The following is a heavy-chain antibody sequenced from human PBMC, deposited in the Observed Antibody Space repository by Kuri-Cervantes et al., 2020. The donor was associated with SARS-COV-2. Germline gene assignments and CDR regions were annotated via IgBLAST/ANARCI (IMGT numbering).Heavy chain of an antibody. D-gene: IGHD2-15*01. CDR1: GYTFTSYG. CDR2: INPSGGST. Sequence: ASVKVSCKASGYTFTSYGISWVRQAPGRGLEWMGIINPSGGSTSYAQKFQGRVTMTGDTSTSTVYMELSSLRSEDTAVYYCAGESGGYCSGGSCSTNWFDPWGQGTLVTVSS. J-gene: IGHJ5*02. V-gene: IGHV1-46*01. CDR3: AGESGGYCSGGSCSTNWFDP.